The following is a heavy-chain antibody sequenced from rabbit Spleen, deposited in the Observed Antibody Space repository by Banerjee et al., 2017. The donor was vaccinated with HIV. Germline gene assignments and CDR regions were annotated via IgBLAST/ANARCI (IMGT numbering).Heavy chain of an antibody. CDR1: GVSFSSSSY. D-gene: IGHD1-1*01. J-gene: IGHJ3*01. CDR2: IDTGISGST. Sequence: QSLEESGGDLVKPGASLTLTCTASGVSFSSSSYMCWVRQAPGKGLEWIACIDTGISGSTYYASWAKGQFTISKTSSTSVTLQMTSLTAADRAAYFCARDLVGVIGWNFYLWGQGTLVTVS. CDR3: ARDLVGVIGWNFYL. V-gene: IGHV1S40*01.